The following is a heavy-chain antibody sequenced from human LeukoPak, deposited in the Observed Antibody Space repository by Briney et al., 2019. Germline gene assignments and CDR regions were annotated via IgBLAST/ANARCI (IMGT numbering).Heavy chain of an antibody. CDR3: ARGGSLGYCSGGSCPPFDY. Sequence: SETLSLTCAVYGGSFSGYYWSWIRQPPGKGLEWIGYISYSGSTNYNPSLKSRVTISLDTSKNQFSLRLSSVTAADTAVYYCARGGSLGYCSGGSCPPFDYWGQGTLVTVSS. CDR2: ISYSGST. CDR1: GGSFSGYY. J-gene: IGHJ4*01. D-gene: IGHD2-15*01. V-gene: IGHV4-59*01.